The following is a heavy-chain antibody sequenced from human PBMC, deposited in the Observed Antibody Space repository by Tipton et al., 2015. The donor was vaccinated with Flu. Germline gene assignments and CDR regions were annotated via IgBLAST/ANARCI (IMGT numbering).Heavy chain of an antibody. CDR1: GGSISSVAYY. Sequence: GLVNPSQTLSLTCTVSGGSISSVAYYWSWIRQHLGRGLVWIAYIAYTGTTHYNPSLESRVIISVETSKNQFSLRLTCVPAAYRAVYYCARVNRNYYAMDVWGQGTTVTVSS. D-gene: IGHD1-14*01. J-gene: IGHJ6*02. V-gene: IGHV4-31*03. CDR2: IAYTGTT. CDR3: ARVNRNYYAMDV.